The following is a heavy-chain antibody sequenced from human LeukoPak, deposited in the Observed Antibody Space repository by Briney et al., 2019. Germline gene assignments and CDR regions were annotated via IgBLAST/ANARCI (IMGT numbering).Heavy chain of an antibody. Sequence: APVKVSCKASGGTFSSYAISWVRQAPGQGLEWMGGIIPIFGTPSYAQKFQGRVTITTDESTFTAYMELSSLRSEDTAVYYCASEYSSPGFYFDYWGQGTLVTVSS. CDR1: GGTFSSYA. J-gene: IGHJ4*02. CDR2: IIPIFGTP. CDR3: ASEYSSPGFYFDY. V-gene: IGHV1-69*05. D-gene: IGHD6-19*01.